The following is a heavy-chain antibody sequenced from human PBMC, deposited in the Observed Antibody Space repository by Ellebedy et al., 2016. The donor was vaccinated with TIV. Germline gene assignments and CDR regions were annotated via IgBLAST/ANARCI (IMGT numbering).Heavy chain of an antibody. D-gene: IGHD3-16*01. CDR1: GYTFTSYY. CDR3: AREGFWGGMDV. Sequence: ASVKVSCKASGYTFTSYYMHWVRQAPGQGLEWMGIINPSGGSTSYAQKFQGRVTMTRDTSASTAYMELSSLRSEDTAVYYCAREGFWGGMDVWGQGTTVTVSS. CDR2: INPSGGST. J-gene: IGHJ6*02. V-gene: IGHV1-46*01.